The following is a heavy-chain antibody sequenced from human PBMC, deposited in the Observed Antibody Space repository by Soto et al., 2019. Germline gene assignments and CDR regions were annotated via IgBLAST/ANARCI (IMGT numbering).Heavy chain of an antibody. D-gene: IGHD6-19*01. J-gene: IGHJ6*02. V-gene: IGHV3-30*18. Sequence: GGSLRLSCSASVFTFSNYAVPWVRQAPGKGLEWVSVISYSGSSKYYADSVKGRFTISRDNSKNTLYLQMNSLRAEDTAVYYCVNDIRREGRGWYQVYYYGMDVWGQGTTVTVSS. CDR3: VNDIRREGRGWYQVYYYGMDV. CDR2: ISYSGSSK. CDR1: VFTFSNYA.